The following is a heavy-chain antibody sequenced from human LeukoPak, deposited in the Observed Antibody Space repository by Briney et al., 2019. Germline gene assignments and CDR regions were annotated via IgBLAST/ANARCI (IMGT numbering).Heavy chain of an antibody. CDR3: ARARHYYGSGSYSGFDP. D-gene: IGHD3-10*01. CDR1: GGSFSGYY. J-gene: IGHJ5*02. V-gene: IGHV4-34*01. CDR2: INHSGST. Sequence: SETLCLTCAVCGGSFSGYYWSWIRQPPGKGLEWIGEINHSGSTNYNPSLKSRVTISVDTSKNQFSLKLSSVTAADTAVYYCARARHYYGSGSYSGFDPWGQGTLVTVSS.